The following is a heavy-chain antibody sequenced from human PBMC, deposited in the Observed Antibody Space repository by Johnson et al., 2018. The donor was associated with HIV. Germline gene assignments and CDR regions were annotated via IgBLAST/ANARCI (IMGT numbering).Heavy chain of an antibody. V-gene: IGHV3-30*03. Sequence: QVQLVESGGGLVKPGGSLRLSCAASGFTFSSYGMHWVRQAPGKGLEWVAVISSDGSNKYYADSVKGRFTISRDNSKNPLYLQMNSLRAEDTAVYYCARGGSIAARREAFDIWGQGTMVTVSS. CDR3: ARGGSIAARREAFDI. J-gene: IGHJ3*02. D-gene: IGHD6-6*01. CDR1: GFTFSSYG. CDR2: ISSDGSNK.